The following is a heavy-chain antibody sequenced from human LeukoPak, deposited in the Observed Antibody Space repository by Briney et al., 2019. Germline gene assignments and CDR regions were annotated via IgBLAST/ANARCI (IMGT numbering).Heavy chain of an antibody. V-gene: IGHV4-59*08. CDR1: GGSISSYY. CDR2: IYYSGST. J-gene: IGHJ5*02. CDR3: ARTYYYDSSGYGFNWFDP. D-gene: IGHD3-22*01. Sequence: PSETLSLTCTVSGGSISSYYWSWIRQPPGKGLEWIGYIYYSGSTNYNPSLKSRVTISVDTSKNQFSLKLSSVTAADTAVYYCARTYYYDSSGYGFNWFDPWGQGTLVTVSS.